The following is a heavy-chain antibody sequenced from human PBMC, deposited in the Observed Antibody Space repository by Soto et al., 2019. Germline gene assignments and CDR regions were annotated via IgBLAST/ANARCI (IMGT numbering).Heavy chain of an antibody. Sequence: QVQLQESGPGLVKPSQTLSLTCSVSGDSISRYGFYWSWIRQRPGKGLEWIGYISYSGNPYFNPSLRSRATTSIETSKNQCSLRPSSVTAADTAVYYCATRGITLYHFDSWGQGTLVTVSS. CDR2: ISYSGNP. J-gene: IGHJ4*02. CDR1: GDSISRYGFY. V-gene: IGHV4-31*03. D-gene: IGHD2-8*01. CDR3: ATRGITLYHFDS.